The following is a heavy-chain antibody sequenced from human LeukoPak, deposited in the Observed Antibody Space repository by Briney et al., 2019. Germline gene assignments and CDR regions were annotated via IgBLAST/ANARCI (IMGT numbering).Heavy chain of an antibody. CDR1: GYTFTSYY. Sequence: ASVKVSCKASGYTFTSYYMHWVRQAPGQGLEWMGIMNPSGGGATYAQKFQGRVTMSRDTSTSTVYMELSSLRSEDTAVYYCARDPGLGAEYWFDPWGQGTLVTVSS. J-gene: IGHJ5*02. CDR2: MNPSGGGA. CDR3: ARDPGLGAEYWFDP. V-gene: IGHV1-46*01.